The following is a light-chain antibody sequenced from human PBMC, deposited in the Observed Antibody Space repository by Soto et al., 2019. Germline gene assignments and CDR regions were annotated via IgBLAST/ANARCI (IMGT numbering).Light chain of an antibody. CDR1: RSDVGSYNL. J-gene: IGLJ1*01. Sequence: SALTQPASVSGSPGQSITISFTGTRSDVGSYNLVSWYQQHPGKAPKLMIYEGSKRPSGVSNRFSGSKSGNTAYLTISGLQAEDEADYYCCSYAGSSTYVFGTGTKVTVL. CDR3: CSYAGSSTYV. V-gene: IGLV2-23*01. CDR2: EGS.